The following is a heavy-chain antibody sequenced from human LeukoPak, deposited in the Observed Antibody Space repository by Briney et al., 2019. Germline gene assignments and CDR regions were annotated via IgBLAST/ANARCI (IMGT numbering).Heavy chain of an antibody. CDR1: GGSISSYY. Sequence: PSETLSLTCIVSGGSISSYYWSWIRQPAGKGLEWIGRIYSSGSTDYNPSLKSRVTMSVDTSKNQFSLKMSSVTAADTAVYYCARGIAVMPERAFDIWGQGTMVPVSS. J-gene: IGHJ3*02. CDR3: ARGIAVMPERAFDI. D-gene: IGHD6-19*01. CDR2: IYSSGST. V-gene: IGHV4-4*07.